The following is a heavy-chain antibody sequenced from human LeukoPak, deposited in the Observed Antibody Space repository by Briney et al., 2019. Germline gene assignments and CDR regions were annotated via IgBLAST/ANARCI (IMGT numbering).Heavy chain of an antibody. CDR1: GFTFSSYG. CDR3: AKPNVDYDILTGYYTTYFDY. D-gene: IGHD3-9*01. Sequence: PGGSLRLSCAASGFTFSSYGMHWVRQAPGKGLEWVAFIRYDGSNKYYADSVKGRFTISRDNSKNTLYLQMNSLRAEDTAVYYCAKPNVDYDILTGYYTTYFDYWGQGTLVTVSS. V-gene: IGHV3-30*02. CDR2: IRYDGSNK. J-gene: IGHJ4*02.